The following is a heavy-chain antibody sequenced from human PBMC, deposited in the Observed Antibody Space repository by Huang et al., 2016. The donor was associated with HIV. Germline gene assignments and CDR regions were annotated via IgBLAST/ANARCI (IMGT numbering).Heavy chain of an antibody. V-gene: IGHV4-39*01. CDR2: IYYRGST. D-gene: IGHD3-10*01. J-gene: IGHJ4*02. Sequence: QLQLQESGPGLVKPSETLSLTCTVSGGSIRSDNYYWGWIRQPPGKGLEWIGSIYYRGSTYYNPSLKSRVTRTVDTSKNQFSLKMRSVTAADTAVYYCARLPGSITMIRGVITDPYWGQGTLVTVSS. CDR1: GGSIRSDNYY. CDR3: ARLPGSITMIRGVITDPY.